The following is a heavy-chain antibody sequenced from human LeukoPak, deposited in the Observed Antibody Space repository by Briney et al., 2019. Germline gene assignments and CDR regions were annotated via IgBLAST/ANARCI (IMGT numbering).Heavy chain of an antibody. V-gene: IGHV4-59*01. J-gene: IGHJ5*02. CDR2: IYDSGTT. Sequence: SETLSLTCTVSGGSISGYYWSWIRQPPGKGLEWIGYIYDSGTTNYKSSLKSRVTISVDTSRNQFSLKLSSVTAADTAVYYCASPGYPWGQGTLVTVSS. CDR1: GGSISGYY. CDR3: ASPGYP.